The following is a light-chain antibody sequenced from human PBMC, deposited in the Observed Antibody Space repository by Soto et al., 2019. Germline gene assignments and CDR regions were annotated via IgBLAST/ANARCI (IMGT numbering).Light chain of an antibody. CDR1: EDISDY. CDR2: AAS. J-gene: IGKJ5*01. V-gene: IGKV1-27*01. CDR3: QKYNSAPLT. Sequence: DVQMTQSPSSLSASVGDRVTISCLASEDISDYLNWYQQEPGKPPKLLIYAASTLQSGVPSRFSGSGSGTDFTLTISSLQPEDVATYYCQKYNSAPLTFGPGTRLEIK.